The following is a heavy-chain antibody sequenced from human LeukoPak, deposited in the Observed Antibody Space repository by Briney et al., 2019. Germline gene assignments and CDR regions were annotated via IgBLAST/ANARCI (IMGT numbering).Heavy chain of an antibody. CDR1: GFTFSSYA. J-gene: IGHJ4*02. Sequence: GGSLRLSCAASGFTFSSYAMSWVRQAPGKGLEWVSGISGSGGSTYYADSVKGRFTISRDNSKNTLYLQMSSLRAEDTAVYYCAKVNWPSDYDILTGYYILYYFDYWGQGTLVTVSS. CDR2: ISGSGGST. CDR3: AKVNWPSDYDILTGYYILYYFDY. D-gene: IGHD3-9*01. V-gene: IGHV3-23*01.